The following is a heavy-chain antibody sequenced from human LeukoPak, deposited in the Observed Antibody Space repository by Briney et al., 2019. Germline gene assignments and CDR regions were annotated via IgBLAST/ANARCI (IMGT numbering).Heavy chain of an antibody. J-gene: IGHJ3*01. Sequence: PSETLSLICTVFGGSTTNSYWSWIRHSAGTGMEWIGRIHATGSTNYNPSLTSRVSMSLDMPTNQFSLTLSAVTVADTATYYCARIFDIDVWGQGTLVTVSP. D-gene: IGHD3-9*01. CDR1: GGSTTNSY. CDR2: IHATGST. V-gene: IGHV4-4*07. CDR3: ARIFDIDV.